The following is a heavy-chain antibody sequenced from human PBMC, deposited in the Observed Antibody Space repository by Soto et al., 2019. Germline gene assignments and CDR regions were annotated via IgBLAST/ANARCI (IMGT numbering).Heavy chain of an antibody. J-gene: IGHJ4*02. CDR3: VRGPITLVRGGPHYFDQ. D-gene: IGHD3-10*01. Sequence: SETLSLTCTVSGGSFSSSNDYWVWIRQPPGKGLEWVGSFYFGGSTYYNPSLMSRVIVSVDTSKNQFSLTVNSVTVEDTGVYFCVRGPITLVRGGPHYFDQWGQGTLVTVS. CDR1: GGSFSSSNDY. CDR2: FYFGGST. V-gene: IGHV4-39*01.